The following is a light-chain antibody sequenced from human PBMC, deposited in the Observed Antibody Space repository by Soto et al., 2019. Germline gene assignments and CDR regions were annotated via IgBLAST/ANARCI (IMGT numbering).Light chain of an antibody. V-gene: IGKV3-11*01. CDR2: DAS. CDR1: QSVSSY. CDR3: QQRSNWHRT. Sequence: EIVLTQSPATLSLSPGERATLSCRASQSVSSYLAWYQQKPGQAPRLLIYDASNRATGIPARFSGSGSGTDFTLTISSLEPEEFAVYYCQQRSNWHRTFGQGTKLEIK. J-gene: IGKJ2*01.